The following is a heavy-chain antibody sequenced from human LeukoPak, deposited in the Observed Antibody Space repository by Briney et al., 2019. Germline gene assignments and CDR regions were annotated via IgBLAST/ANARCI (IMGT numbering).Heavy chain of an antibody. D-gene: IGHD3-22*01. CDR1: GGSISSSSYY. J-gene: IGHJ4*02. CDR3: ARQSYDSSGYCFDY. Sequence: SETLSLTCTVSGGSISSSSYYWGWIRQPPGKGLEWIGSIYYSGSTYYNPSLKSRVTISVDTSKIQFSLKLSSVTAADTAVYYCARQSYDSSGYCFDYWGQGTLVTVSS. CDR2: IYYSGST. V-gene: IGHV4-39*01.